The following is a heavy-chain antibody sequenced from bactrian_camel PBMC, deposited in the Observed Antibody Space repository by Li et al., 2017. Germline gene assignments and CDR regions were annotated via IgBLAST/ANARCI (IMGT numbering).Heavy chain of an antibody. D-gene: IGHD3*01. CDR1: GFTFSSYA. CDR2: INRDDST. J-gene: IGHJ4*01. Sequence: VQLVESGGGLAQPGGSQKLSCAASGFTFSSYAMNWVRQAPGDECKLVSRINRDDSTWYADTVKGRFTISRDNAKSTLYLQMNGLKPEDTAMYYCATYQYCSASWGADEYVDYTGFGTQVTVS. V-gene: IGHV3S31*01.